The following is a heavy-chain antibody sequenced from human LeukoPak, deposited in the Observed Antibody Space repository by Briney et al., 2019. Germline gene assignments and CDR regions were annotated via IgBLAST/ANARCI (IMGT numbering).Heavy chain of an antibody. CDR1: GFTFSSYA. J-gene: IGHJ4*02. Sequence: GGSLRLSCAASGFTFSSYAMHWVRQAPGKGLEWVSVIYSGGSTYYADSVQGRFTISRDNSKNTLYLQMNSLRAEDTAVYYCARATTVTTYAYWGQGTLVTVSS. CDR2: IYSGGST. CDR3: ARATTVTTYAY. D-gene: IGHD4-17*01. V-gene: IGHV3-53*01.